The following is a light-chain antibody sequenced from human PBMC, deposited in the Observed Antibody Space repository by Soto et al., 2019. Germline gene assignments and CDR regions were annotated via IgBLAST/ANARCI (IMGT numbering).Light chain of an antibody. CDR1: QDIRNQ. V-gene: IGKV1-33*01. Sequence: DIQMTQSPSSLSASVGDRVTITCQASQDIRNQLNWYHQRPGKAPKLLIYDVSNLEKGVPSRFSGSGSGTDFTLTISSLQSEDSAVYYCQQFHSWPPLTFGGGT. J-gene: IGKJ4*01. CDR2: DVS. CDR3: QQFHSWPPLT.